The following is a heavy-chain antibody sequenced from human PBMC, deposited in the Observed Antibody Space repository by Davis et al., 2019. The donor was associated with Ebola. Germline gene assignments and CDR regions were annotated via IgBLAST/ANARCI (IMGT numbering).Heavy chain of an antibody. CDR3: ARDTRDGHKPNFDY. D-gene: IGHD5-24*01. Sequence: SVPVSRLASLSTSTRYYIHWVRQAPEQGLHWMGIINPIRGSTSYAHKFQGRVTMTRDTSTSTVYMELSSLRSEDTAVYYCARDTRDGHKPNFDYWGQGTLVTVSS. J-gene: IGHJ4*02. V-gene: IGHV1-46*01. CDR1: LSTSTRYY. CDR2: INPIRGST.